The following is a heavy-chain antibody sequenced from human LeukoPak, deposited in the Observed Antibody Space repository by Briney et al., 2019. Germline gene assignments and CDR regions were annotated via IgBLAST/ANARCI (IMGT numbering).Heavy chain of an antibody. CDR3: AKVNNDLNGMDV. J-gene: IGHJ6*02. CDR2: ISSLSSYI. Sequence: GGSLRLSCAASGFTFSSYAMNWVRQAPGKGLEWVSSISSLSSYIYYADSVKGRFTISRDNAKNSLYLQMNSLRAEDTAVYYCAKVNNDLNGMDVWGQGTTVTVSS. D-gene: IGHD3-3*01. CDR1: GFTFSSYA. V-gene: IGHV3-21*06.